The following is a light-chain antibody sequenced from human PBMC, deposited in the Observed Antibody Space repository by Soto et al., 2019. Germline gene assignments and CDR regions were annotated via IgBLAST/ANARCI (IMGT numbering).Light chain of an antibody. Sequence: QSALTQPASVSGSPGQSITISCTGTSSDVGGYKFVSWYQQHPGKAPKLMIYEVSNRPSGVSSRFSGSKSGNTASLTISGLQAEDEAEYFCGSYTGSIYVFGTGTKSPS. V-gene: IGLV2-14*01. CDR2: EVS. CDR3: GSYTGSIYV. CDR1: SSDVGGYKF. J-gene: IGLJ1*01.